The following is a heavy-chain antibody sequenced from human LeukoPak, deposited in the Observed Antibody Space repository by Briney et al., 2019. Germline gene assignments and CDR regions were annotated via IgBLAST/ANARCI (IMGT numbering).Heavy chain of an antibody. CDR1: GLTFSSHW. Sequence: PGGSLRLSCAASGLTFSSHWMHWVRQAPGKGLVWVSRITNDGSSTTYADSVKGRFTISRDNSRSTLYLQMNSLRPEDTAIYYCAREGYHGSGSPPSLYFDYWGQGTLVTVSS. CDR2: ITNDGSST. D-gene: IGHD3-10*01. V-gene: IGHV3-74*01. J-gene: IGHJ4*02. CDR3: AREGYHGSGSPPSLYFDY.